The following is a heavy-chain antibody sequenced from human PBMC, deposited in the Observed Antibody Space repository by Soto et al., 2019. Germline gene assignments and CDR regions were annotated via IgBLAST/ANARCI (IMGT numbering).Heavy chain of an antibody. V-gene: IGHV1-69*01. CDR3: ARTLAFSSGWYVFGY. Sequence: QVQLVQSGAEVKKPGSPLKVPCKASGDSFSTYAINWVRQAPGQGLEWMGGIIPVFGRANYAQKFQGRVTITADESTSTAYMELNSLRSEDTALYYCARTLAFSSGWYVFGYWGQGTLVTVSS. D-gene: IGHD6-19*01. J-gene: IGHJ4*02. CDR1: GDSFSTYA. CDR2: IIPVFGRA.